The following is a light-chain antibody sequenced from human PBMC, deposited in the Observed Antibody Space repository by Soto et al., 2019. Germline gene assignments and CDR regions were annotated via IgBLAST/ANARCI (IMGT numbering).Light chain of an antibody. CDR1: QTVSSY. CDR2: SAS. CDR3: QHTFRTPHT. V-gene: IGKV1-39*01. J-gene: IGKJ2*01. Sequence: DIQMTQSPASVSASVGDRVTITCRASQTVSSYLNWYQQKPGAAPKILIYSASTLQSGVPSRFSGSGFGTDYTLTISILQPADFAVYYCQHTFRTPHTFGQGTSLDIK.